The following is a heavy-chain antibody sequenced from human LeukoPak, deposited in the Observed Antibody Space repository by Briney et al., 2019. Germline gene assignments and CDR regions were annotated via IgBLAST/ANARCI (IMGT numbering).Heavy chain of an antibody. CDR2: ISSSSSYI. J-gene: IGHJ4*02. V-gene: IGHV3-21*04. D-gene: IGHD6-13*01. CDR3: AKSRTPLNIIAAAGTYFDY. CDR1: GFTFSSYS. Sequence: PGGSLRLSCAASGFTFSSYSMNWVRQAPGKGLEWVSSISSSSSYIYYADSVKGRLTISRDNSKNTLYLQMNSLRAEDTAVYYCAKSRTPLNIIAAAGTYFDYWGQGTLVTVSS.